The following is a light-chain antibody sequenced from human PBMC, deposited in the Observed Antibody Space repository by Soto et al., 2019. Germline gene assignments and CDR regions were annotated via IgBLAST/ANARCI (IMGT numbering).Light chain of an antibody. CDR3: QQSNSFPPT. J-gene: IGKJ4*01. V-gene: IGKV1D-12*01. Sequence: DIQMTQSPPSVSAFVGDSVTITCRASQDISTWLAWYQRKPGKAPKVLVYGASTLQTGVPSRFSGSGSGTDFTLTISSLQPEDFATYYCQQSNSFPPTFGGGTKVEIK. CDR2: GAS. CDR1: QDISTW.